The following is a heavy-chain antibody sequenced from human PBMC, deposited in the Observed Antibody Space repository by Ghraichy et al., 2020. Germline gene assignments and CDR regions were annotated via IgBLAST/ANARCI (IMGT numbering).Heavy chain of an antibody. V-gene: IGHV1-69*13. CDR1: GGTFSSYA. D-gene: IGHD6-19*01. J-gene: IGHJ4*02. CDR3: AREGSGIAVAGTVY. Sequence: SVKVSCKASGGTFSSYAISWVRQAPGQGLEWMGGIIPIFGTANYAQKFQGRVTITADESTSTVYMELSSLRSEDTAVYYCAREGSGIAVAGTVYWGQGTLVTVSS. CDR2: IIPIFGTA.